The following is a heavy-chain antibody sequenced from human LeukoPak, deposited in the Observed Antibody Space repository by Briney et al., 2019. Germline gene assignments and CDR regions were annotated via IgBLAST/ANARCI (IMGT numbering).Heavy chain of an antibody. J-gene: IGHJ3*02. V-gene: IGHV1-69*01. CDR1: GGTFSSYA. CDR3: ARGSAYCSSTSCHLRGAFDI. CDR2: IIPIFGTA. D-gene: IGHD2-2*01. Sequence: SVKVSCKASGGTFSSYAISWVRQAPGQGLEWMGGIIPIFGTANYAQKFQGRVTITADESTSTAYMELSSLRSEDTAVYYCARGSAYCSSTSCHLRGAFDIWGQGTMVTVSS.